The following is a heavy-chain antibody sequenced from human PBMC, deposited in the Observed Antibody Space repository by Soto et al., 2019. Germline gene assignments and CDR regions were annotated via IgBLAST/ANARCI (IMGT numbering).Heavy chain of an antibody. J-gene: IGHJ6*03. V-gene: IGHV3-23*01. CDR2: ISGSGGGT. CDR3: AKGSGSSWTYYYYYYMDV. D-gene: IGHD6-13*01. CDR1: GFTFSSYA. Sequence: GSLRLSCAASGFTFSSYAMSWVRQAPGKGLEWVSAISGSGGGTDYADSVKGRLTITRDNSKNTPYLQMSSLRAEDTAVYYCAKGSGSSWTYYYYYYMDVWGKGTTVTVSS.